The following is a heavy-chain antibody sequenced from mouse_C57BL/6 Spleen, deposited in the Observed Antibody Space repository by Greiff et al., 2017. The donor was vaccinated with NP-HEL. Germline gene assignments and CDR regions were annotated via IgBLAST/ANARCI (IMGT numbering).Heavy chain of an antibody. J-gene: IGHJ3*01. CDR1: GFTFSNYW. CDR2: IRLKSDNYAT. D-gene: IGHD1-1*01. V-gene: IGHV6-3*01. Sequence: EVKLLESGGGLVQPGGSMKLSCVASGFTFSNYWMNWVRQSPEKGLEWVAQIRLKSDNYATHYAESVKGRFTISRDDSKSSVYLQMNNLRAEDTGIYYCTAYGSSVAYWGQGTLVTVSA. CDR3: TAYGSSVAY.